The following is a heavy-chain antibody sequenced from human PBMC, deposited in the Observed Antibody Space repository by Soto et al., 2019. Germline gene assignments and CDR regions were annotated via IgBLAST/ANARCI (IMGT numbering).Heavy chain of an antibody. CDR2: IYYSGST. J-gene: IGHJ4*02. CDR1: GGSISSGDYY. CDR3: ARDVFGRFADYYFDY. V-gene: IGHV4-30-4*01. Sequence: QVQLQESGPGLVKPSQTLSLTCTVSGGSISSGDYYWSWIRQPPGKGLEWIGYIYYSGSTYYNPSIKSRVTISVDTSKNQFSLKLSSVTAADTAVYYCARDVFGRFADYYFDYWGQGTLVTVSS. D-gene: IGHD3-10*01.